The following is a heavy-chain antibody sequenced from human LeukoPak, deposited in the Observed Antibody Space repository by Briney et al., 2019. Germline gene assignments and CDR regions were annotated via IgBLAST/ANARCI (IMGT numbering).Heavy chain of an antibody. Sequence: RTGGSLRLSCAASGFTFSSYAMHWVRQAPGKGLEWVAVISYDGSNKYYADSVKGRFTISRDNSKNTLYLQMNSLRAEDTAVYYCAINWGRRGRWLQFDIDYWGQGTLVTVSS. CDR3: AINWGRRGRWLQFDIDY. D-gene: IGHD5-24*01. J-gene: IGHJ4*02. CDR2: ISYDGSNK. CDR1: GFTFSSYA. V-gene: IGHV3-30-3*01.